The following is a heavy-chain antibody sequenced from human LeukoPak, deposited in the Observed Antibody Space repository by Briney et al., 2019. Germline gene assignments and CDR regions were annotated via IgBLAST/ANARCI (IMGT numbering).Heavy chain of an antibody. Sequence: GGSLRLSCAASGFTFDDYAMHWVRQAPGKGLEWVSGISWNSGSIGYADSVKGRFTISRDNAKNSLYLQMNSLRAEDMALYYCAKDVDSSSWYYFDYWGQGTLVTVSS. J-gene: IGHJ4*02. D-gene: IGHD6-13*01. CDR3: AKDVDSSSWYYFDY. CDR2: ISWNSGSI. V-gene: IGHV3-9*03. CDR1: GFTFDDYA.